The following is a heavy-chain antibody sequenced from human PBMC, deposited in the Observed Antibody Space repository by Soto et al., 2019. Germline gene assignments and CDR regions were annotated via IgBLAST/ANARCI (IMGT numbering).Heavy chain of an antibody. J-gene: IGHJ6*02. CDR3: ARDRRRGDYYGSGSYLWYYYYGMDV. CDR2: IYSGGST. D-gene: IGHD3-10*01. CDR1: GFTVSSNY. Sequence: GGSLRLSCAASGFTVSSNYMSWVRQAPGKGLEWVSVIYSGGSTYYADSVKGRFTISRDHSKNTLYLQMNSLRAEDTAVYYCARDRRRGDYYGSGSYLWYYYYGMDVWGQGTTVTVSS. V-gene: IGHV3-53*01.